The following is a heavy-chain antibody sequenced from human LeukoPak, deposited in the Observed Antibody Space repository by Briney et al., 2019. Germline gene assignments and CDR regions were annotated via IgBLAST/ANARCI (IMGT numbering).Heavy chain of an antibody. D-gene: IGHD3-16*01. CDR2: INHSGST. J-gene: IGHJ4*02. Sequence: TSETLSLTCAVYGGSLSGYYLSWIRQPPGKGLEWIGEINHSGSTNYNPSLKSRVTISVDTSKNQFSLKLSSVTAADTAVYYCARGSDSPYDYVNKHYWGQGTLVTVSS. V-gene: IGHV4-34*01. CDR3: ARGSDSPYDYVNKHY. CDR1: GGSLSGYY.